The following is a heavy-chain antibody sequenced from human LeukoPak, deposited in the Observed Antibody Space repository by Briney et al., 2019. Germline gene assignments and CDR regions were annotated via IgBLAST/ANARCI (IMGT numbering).Heavy chain of an antibody. Sequence: SETLSLTCTVSGGSISSGSYYWSWIRQPAGKGLEWIGRIYTSGSTNYNPSLKSRVTISVDTSKNQFSLKLSSVTAADTAVYYCARRGGYDGGSFDYWGQGTLVTVSS. CDR2: IYTSGST. D-gene: IGHD5-12*01. CDR1: GGSISSGSYY. V-gene: IGHV4-61*02. CDR3: ARRGGYDGGSFDY. J-gene: IGHJ4*02.